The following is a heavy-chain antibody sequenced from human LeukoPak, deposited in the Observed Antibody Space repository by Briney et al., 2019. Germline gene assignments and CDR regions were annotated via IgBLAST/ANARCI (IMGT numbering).Heavy chain of an antibody. Sequence: SQTLSLTCAISGDSVSSNSAAWNWIRQSPSRGLEWLGRTYYRSKWYNDYAVSVKSRITINPDTSKNQFSLQLNSVTPEDTAVYYCARDQWSGYYGSGSYPSSNWGQGTLVTVSS. CDR3: ARDQWSGYYGSGSYPSSN. D-gene: IGHD3-10*01. CDR1: GDSVSSNSAA. CDR2: TYYRSKWYN. J-gene: IGHJ4*02. V-gene: IGHV6-1*01.